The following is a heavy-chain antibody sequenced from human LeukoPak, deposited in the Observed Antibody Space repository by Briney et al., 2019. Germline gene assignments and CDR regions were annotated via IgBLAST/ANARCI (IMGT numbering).Heavy chain of an antibody. V-gene: IGHV3-23*01. Sequence: GGSLRLSCAASGFTFTSYAMSWVRQPPGKGLEWVSAISANGGSTYYADSVKGRFTISRDNSKNTLYLRMNSLRAEDTAVYYCVKGYYAAFDYWGQGTLVTVSS. CDR1: GFTFTSYA. CDR2: ISANGGST. J-gene: IGHJ4*02. CDR3: VKGYYAAFDY. D-gene: IGHD3-10*01.